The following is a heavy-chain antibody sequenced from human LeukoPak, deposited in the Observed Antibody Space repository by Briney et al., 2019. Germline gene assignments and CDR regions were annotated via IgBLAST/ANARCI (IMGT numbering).Heavy chain of an antibody. Sequence: SVKVSCKASGGTFSSHSITWVRQAPGQGLEWMGGIMPLFNTANYAQQFQGRVTITTDESTSTAYMELSSLRFEDTAMYYCARVDRYHYYLDVWGKGTTVTVSS. J-gene: IGHJ6*03. CDR2: IMPLFNTA. CDR3: ARVDRYHYYLDV. V-gene: IGHV1-69*05. CDR1: GGTFSSHS.